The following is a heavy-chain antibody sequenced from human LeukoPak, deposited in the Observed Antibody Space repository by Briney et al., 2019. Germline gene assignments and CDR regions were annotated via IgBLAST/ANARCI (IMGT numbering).Heavy chain of an antibody. Sequence: SETLSLTCTVSGGSLSSGSYYWSWIRQPAGKGLEWIGRIYTSGSTNYNPSLKSRVTISVDTSKNQFSLKLSSVTAADTAVYYCARERVYSSSSGYDYWGQGTLVTVSS. D-gene: IGHD6-6*01. V-gene: IGHV4-61*02. CDR2: IYTSGST. CDR1: GGSLSSGSYY. CDR3: ARERVYSSSSGYDY. J-gene: IGHJ4*02.